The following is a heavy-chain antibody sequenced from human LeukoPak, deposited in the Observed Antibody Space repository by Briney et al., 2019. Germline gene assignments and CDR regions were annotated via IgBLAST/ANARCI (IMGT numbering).Heavy chain of an antibody. CDR3: ARTDIAAAGNWFDP. CDR1: GGTFSSYA. Sequence: SVKASCRASGGTFSSYAISWVRQAPGQGLEWMGGIIPIFGTANYAQKFQGRVTITADESTSTAYMELSSLRSEDTAVYYCARTDIAAAGNWFDPWGQGTLVTVSS. D-gene: IGHD6-13*01. J-gene: IGHJ5*02. CDR2: IIPIFGTA. V-gene: IGHV1-69*01.